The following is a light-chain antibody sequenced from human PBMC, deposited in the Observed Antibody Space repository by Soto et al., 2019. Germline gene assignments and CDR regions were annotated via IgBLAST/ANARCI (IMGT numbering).Light chain of an antibody. CDR1: QGINSN. J-gene: IGKJ4*01. CDR3: QQRSNWLT. V-gene: IGKV3D-11*01. CDR2: DAS. Sequence: VMTQSPAALSVSPGERATLSCTSSQGINSNLAWYQQKPGQAPRLLIYDASNRATGIPARFSGSGSGTDFTLTISSLEPEDFAVYYCQQRSNWLTFGGGTKVDI.